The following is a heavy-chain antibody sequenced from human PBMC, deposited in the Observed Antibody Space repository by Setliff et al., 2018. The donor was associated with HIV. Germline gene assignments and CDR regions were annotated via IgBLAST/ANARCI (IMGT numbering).Heavy chain of an antibody. CDR1: GNTFNSYY. CDR2: MSPNTGNT. D-gene: IGHD2-15*01. V-gene: IGHV1-8*02. J-gene: IGHJ4*02. Sequence: GASVKVSCKASGNTFNSYYMYWVRQAPGQGLEWMGWMSPNTGNTGYVQKFQGRVTMTRNTSISTAYMELSSLRSEDTAVYYCARGVCSGGSCWGYVSFDYWGQGTLVTVSS. CDR3: ARGVCSGGSCWGYVSFDY.